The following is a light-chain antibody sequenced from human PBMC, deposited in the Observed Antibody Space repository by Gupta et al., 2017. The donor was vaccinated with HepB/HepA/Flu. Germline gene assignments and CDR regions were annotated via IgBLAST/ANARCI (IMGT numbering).Light chain of an antibody. V-gene: IGKV2-30*01. CDR3: RQSTHWPWT. J-gene: IGKJ1*01. CDR2: RVS. CDR1: QSLVYSNGNTY. Sequence: DVVMTQSPLSLPVTLGQPASISCRSSQSLVYSNGNTYLSWFHQRPGRSPRRLIYRVSNRESGVPDRFSGSGSATDFTLKISGVEAEDVGVYYCRQSTHWPWTFGQGTKVEIK.